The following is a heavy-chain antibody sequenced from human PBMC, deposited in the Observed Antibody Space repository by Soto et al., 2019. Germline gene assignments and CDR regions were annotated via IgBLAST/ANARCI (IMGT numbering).Heavy chain of an antibody. CDR3: ARDLLYSTRATVRVDI. CDR1: GYTFTNYG. J-gene: IGHJ3*02. V-gene: IGHV1-18*01. Sequence: VQLVQSGVEVKKPGASVKVSCKASGYTFTNYGISWVRQAPGQGLEWMGWINTYNGNTNYAQKAQGRVTMTTETSTSTAYMELRSLRPDDTAVYYCARDLLYSTRATVRVDIWGQGTMLTVSS. D-gene: IGHD6-13*01. CDR2: INTYNGNT.